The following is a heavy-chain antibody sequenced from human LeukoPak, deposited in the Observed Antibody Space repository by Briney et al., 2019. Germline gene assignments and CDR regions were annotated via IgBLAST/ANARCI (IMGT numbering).Heavy chain of an antibody. CDR3: ARSLRVRGVPDYMDV. D-gene: IGHD3-10*01. J-gene: IGHJ6*03. CDR1: GFTVSSNY. V-gene: IGHV3-53*01. CDR2: IHKNAIT. Sequence: PGGPLRLSCAASGFTVSSNYMTWVRQAPGKGLQWVSVIHKNAITYYADTVKGRFTISRDNSKNMVYLQMNSLRAEDTAVYYCARSLRVRGVPDYMDVWGKGTTVTISS.